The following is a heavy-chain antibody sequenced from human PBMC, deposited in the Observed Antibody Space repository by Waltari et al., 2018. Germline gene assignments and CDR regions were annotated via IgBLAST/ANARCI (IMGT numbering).Heavy chain of an antibody. J-gene: IGHJ3*02. Sequence: EVQLVESGGGLVQPGGSLRLSCAASGFTFSSYWMSWVRQAPGKGLEWVANIKQDGSEKNYWDSVKGRFTSSRDNAKNSLYLQMNSLRAEDTAVYYCARDGRQWLVLDAFDIWGQGTMVTVSS. V-gene: IGHV3-7*01. CDR2: IKQDGSEK. CDR1: GFTFSSYW. D-gene: IGHD6-19*01. CDR3: ARDGRQWLVLDAFDI.